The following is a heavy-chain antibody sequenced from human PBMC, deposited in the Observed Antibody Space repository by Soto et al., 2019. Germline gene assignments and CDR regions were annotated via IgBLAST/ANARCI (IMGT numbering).Heavy chain of an antibody. Sequence: GGSLRLSCAASGFTFSNAWMNWVRQAPGKGLEWVGRIKSKTDGGTTDYAAPVKGRFTISRDDSKNTLYLQMTSLKTEDTAVYYCTTDHDFRDSSGYYWLRGYWGQGTLVTVSS. D-gene: IGHD3-22*01. CDR2: IKSKTDGGTT. J-gene: IGHJ4*02. V-gene: IGHV3-15*07. CDR1: GFTFSNAW. CDR3: TTDHDFRDSSGYYWLRGY.